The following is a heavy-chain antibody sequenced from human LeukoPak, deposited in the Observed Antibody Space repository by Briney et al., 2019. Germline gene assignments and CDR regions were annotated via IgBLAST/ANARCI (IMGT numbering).Heavy chain of an antibody. J-gene: IGHJ4*02. CDR2: IYYSGST. CDR3: ARLRFGELPPGYFDY. D-gene: IGHD3-10*01. Sequence: PSETLSLTCTVSGGSISSYYWSWIRQPPGKGLEWIGYIYYSGSTNYNPSLKSRVTISVDTSKNQFSLKLSSVTAADTAVYYCARLRFGELPPGYFDYWGQGTLVTVSS. V-gene: IGHV4-59*08. CDR1: GGSISSYY.